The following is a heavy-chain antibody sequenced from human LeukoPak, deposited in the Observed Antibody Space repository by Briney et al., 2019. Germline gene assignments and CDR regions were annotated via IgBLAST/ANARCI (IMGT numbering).Heavy chain of an antibody. CDR3: ARDRVIVATFFDY. J-gene: IGHJ4*02. CDR2: ISSSSSYI. D-gene: IGHD5-12*01. CDR1: GSTFSSYS. Sequence: PGGSLRLSCAASGSTFSSYSMNWVRQAPGKGLEWVSSISSSSSYIYYADSVKGRFTISRDNAKNSLYLQMNSLRAEDTAVYYCARDRVIVATFFDYWGQGTLVTVSS. V-gene: IGHV3-21*01.